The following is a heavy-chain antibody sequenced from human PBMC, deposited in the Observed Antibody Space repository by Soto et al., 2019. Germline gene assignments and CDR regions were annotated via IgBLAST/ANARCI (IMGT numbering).Heavy chain of an antibody. V-gene: IGHV3-23*01. CDR2: ISARGDNT. Sequence: HPGGSLRLSCAASTFTFSTYALSWVRQAPGRGLEWVSSISARGDNTHYADSVKGRFTISRDNSKDTLYLQMNSLGAEDTAVYYCATGDTSAYYFMFYCGQGALVTVSS. J-gene: IGHJ4*02. CDR1: TFTFSTYA. D-gene: IGHD3-22*01. CDR3: ATGDTSAYYFMFY.